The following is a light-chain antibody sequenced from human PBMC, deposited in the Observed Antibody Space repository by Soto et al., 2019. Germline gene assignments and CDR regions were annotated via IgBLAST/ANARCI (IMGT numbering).Light chain of an antibody. CDR1: QGISSY. CDR2: AAS. Sequence: AIRMTQSPSSLAASTGHRVTITCRASQGISSYLAWYQQKPGKAPKLMIYAASTLQSGVPSRFRGSGSGTDFTLTISCLKSEDFETYYCQQYYSYPLTFGGGTKVDIK. CDR3: QQYYSYPLT. J-gene: IGKJ4*01. V-gene: IGKV1-8*01.